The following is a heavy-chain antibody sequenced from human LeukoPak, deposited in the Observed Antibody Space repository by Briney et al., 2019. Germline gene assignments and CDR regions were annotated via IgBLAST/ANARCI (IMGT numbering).Heavy chain of an antibody. V-gene: IGHV1-46*01. D-gene: IGHD5-18*01. CDR2: INPRSGST. CDR3: ARAGGGYSSGWGAFDI. CDR1: GYTFTSFY. J-gene: IGHJ3*02. Sequence: ASVKVSCKASGYTFTSFYMHWVRQAPGQGLEWMGIINPRSGSTTYAQKFQGRVTMTRDTSTSTAYMELNRLRSDDTAVYYCARAGGGYSSGWGAFDIWGQGTMVTVS.